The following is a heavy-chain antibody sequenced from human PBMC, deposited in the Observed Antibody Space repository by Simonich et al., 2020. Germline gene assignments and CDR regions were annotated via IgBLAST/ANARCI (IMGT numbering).Heavy chain of an antibody. V-gene: IGHV1-18*01. CDR1: GYTFTSYG. D-gene: IGHD2-15*01. Sequence: QVQRVQSGAEVKKPGASVKVSCKASGYTFTSYGISWGRQAPGQGLEWMGWISAYNGNTNYAQKLQGRVTMTTDTSTSTAYMELRSLRSDDTAVYYCARASRGTWWYYYFDYWGQGTLVTVSS. CDR2: ISAYNGNT. CDR3: ARASRGTWWYYYFDY. J-gene: IGHJ4*02.